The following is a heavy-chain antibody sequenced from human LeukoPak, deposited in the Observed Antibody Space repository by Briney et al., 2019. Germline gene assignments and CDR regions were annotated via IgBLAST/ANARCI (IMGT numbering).Heavy chain of an antibody. V-gene: IGHV5-51*01. D-gene: IGHD6-19*01. Sequence: GESLKIPCKGSGYSFSAYWIAWVRQMPGKGLEWMGIINPRDSDTRYSPSFLGQVTFSADKSINTAYLQWRSLKAPDTAMYYCAKISLAGDYFDYWGQGTLVIVSS. J-gene: IGHJ4*02. CDR1: GYSFSAYW. CDR2: INPRDSDT. CDR3: AKISLAGDYFDY.